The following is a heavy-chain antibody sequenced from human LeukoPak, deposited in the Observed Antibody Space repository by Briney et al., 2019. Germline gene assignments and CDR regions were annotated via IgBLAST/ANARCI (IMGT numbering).Heavy chain of an antibody. D-gene: IGHD6-13*01. Sequence: ASVKVSCKVSGYTLTELSMHWVRQAPGKGLEWMGGFDPEDGETIYAQKFQGRVTMTEDTSTDTAYMELSSLRSEDTAVYYCATAYSSSCYRYFQHWGQGTLVTVSS. J-gene: IGHJ1*01. CDR2: FDPEDGET. CDR3: ATAYSSSCYRYFQH. V-gene: IGHV1-24*01. CDR1: GYTLTELS.